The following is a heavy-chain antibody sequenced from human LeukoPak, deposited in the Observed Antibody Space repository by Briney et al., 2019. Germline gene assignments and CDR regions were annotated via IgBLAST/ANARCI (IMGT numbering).Heavy chain of an antibody. V-gene: IGHV3-7*03. Sequence: GGSLRLSCEASGFTFSSYWMSWVRQAPGKGLEWVANIKQDGSEKKYLDSVKGRFTISRDNAKNSMYLQMNSLRAEDTAVYYCAKASSRGPVRGVIIRGSDYWGQGTLVTVSS. J-gene: IGHJ4*02. CDR1: GFTFSSYW. CDR3: AKASSRGPVRGVIIRGSDY. CDR2: IKQDGSEK. D-gene: IGHD3-10*01.